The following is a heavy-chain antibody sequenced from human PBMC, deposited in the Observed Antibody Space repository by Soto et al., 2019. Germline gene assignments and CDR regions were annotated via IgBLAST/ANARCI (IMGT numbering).Heavy chain of an antibody. Sequence: QLQLQESGPGLVKPSETLSLTCTVSGGSISSSSYYWGWIRQPPGKGLEWIGSIYSSGSTYYNPSLKSRVTISVDTSKNQFSLRLSSVTAADTAVYYCASLEWELVTDAFDIWGQGTMVTVSS. D-gene: IGHD1-26*01. J-gene: IGHJ3*02. CDR3: ASLEWELVTDAFDI. CDR2: IYSSGST. CDR1: GGSISSSSYY. V-gene: IGHV4-39*01.